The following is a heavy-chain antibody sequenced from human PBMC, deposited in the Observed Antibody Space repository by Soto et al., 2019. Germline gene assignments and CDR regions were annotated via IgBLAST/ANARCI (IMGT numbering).Heavy chain of an antibody. J-gene: IGHJ6*03. CDR3: AVRSSGWWGYYYMDV. V-gene: IGHV3-48*01. CDR1: GFTFSSYS. D-gene: IGHD6-6*01. CDR2: ISSSSSTI. Sequence: GGSLRLSCAASGFTFSSYSMNWVRQAPGKGLEWVSYISSSSSTIYYADSVKGRFTISRDNAKNSLYPQMNSLRAEDTAVYYCAVRSSGWWGYYYMDVWGKGTTVTVSS.